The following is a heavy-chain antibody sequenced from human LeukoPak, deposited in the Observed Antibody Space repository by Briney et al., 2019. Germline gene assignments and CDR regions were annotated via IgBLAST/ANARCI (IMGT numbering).Heavy chain of an antibody. Sequence: ASVKVSCKAFGYTFTSYYMHWVRQAPGQGLEWMGWINPNSGGTNYAQKFQGRVTMTRDTSISTAYMELSRLRSDDTAVYYCARDSFWSGYDYWGQGTLVTVSS. CDR3: ARDSFWSGYDY. D-gene: IGHD3-3*01. J-gene: IGHJ4*02. V-gene: IGHV1-2*02. CDR1: GYTFTSYY. CDR2: INPNSGGT.